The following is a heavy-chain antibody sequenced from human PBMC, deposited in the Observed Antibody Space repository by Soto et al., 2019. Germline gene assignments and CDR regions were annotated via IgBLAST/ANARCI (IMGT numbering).Heavy chain of an antibody. V-gene: IGHV1-18*01. D-gene: IGHD1-20*01. CDR3: ARDRYNWNWSFDP. CDR2: ISAYNGNT. J-gene: IGHJ5*02. CDR1: GYTFTSYG. Sequence: WASVKVACKASGYTFTSYGISWVRQAPGQGLEWMGWISAYNGNTNYAQKLQGRVTMTTDTSTSTAYMELRSLRSDDTAVYYCARDRYNWNWSFDPWGQGTLVTVSS.